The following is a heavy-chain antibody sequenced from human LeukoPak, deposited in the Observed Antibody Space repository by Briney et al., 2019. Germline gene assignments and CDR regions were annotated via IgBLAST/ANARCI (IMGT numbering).Heavy chain of an antibody. V-gene: IGHV1-2*02. CDR2: INPNSGGT. D-gene: IGHD3-9*01. Sequence: ASVKVSCKASGYTFTGYYMHWVRQAPGQGLEWMGWINPNSGGTNYAQKFQGRVTMTRDTSISTAYMELSRLRSDDTAVYYCARDRAYDILTGYAEGALDIWGQGTMVTVSS. CDR1: GYTFTGYY. J-gene: IGHJ3*02. CDR3: ARDRAYDILTGYAEGALDI.